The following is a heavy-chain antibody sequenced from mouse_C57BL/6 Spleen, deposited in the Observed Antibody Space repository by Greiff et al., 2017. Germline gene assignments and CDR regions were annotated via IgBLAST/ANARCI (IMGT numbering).Heavy chain of an antibody. V-gene: IGHV1-80*01. D-gene: IGHD1-1*01. CDR1: GYAFSSYW. CDR2: IYPGDGDT. Sequence: VQLQQSGAELVKPGASVKISCKASGYAFSSYWMNWVKQRPGKGLEWIGQIYPGDGDTNYNGKFKGKATLTADKSSSTAYMQLSSLTAEDSAVYFCARSAVITTVVADWYFDVWGTGTTVTVSS. J-gene: IGHJ1*03. CDR3: ARSAVITTVVADWYFDV.